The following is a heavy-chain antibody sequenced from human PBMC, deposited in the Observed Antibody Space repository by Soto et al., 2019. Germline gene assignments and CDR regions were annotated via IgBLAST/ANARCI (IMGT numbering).Heavy chain of an antibody. CDR3: ARDYFDVWVGSSPHHFSNYDGMDV. J-gene: IGHJ6*02. V-gene: IGHV1-18*01. CDR2: ISANNGNT. Sequence: QVQLVQSGGEVKKPGASVKVSCETAGFTFKSFGFTWVRQAPGQGLEWMGWISANNGNTVYEQKFQGRVTMTTDTSTRTDYMELRSLKSDDTVMYYCARDYFDVWVGSSPHHFSNYDGMDVWGQGTAVTVSS. CDR1: GFTFKSFG. D-gene: IGHD3-3*01.